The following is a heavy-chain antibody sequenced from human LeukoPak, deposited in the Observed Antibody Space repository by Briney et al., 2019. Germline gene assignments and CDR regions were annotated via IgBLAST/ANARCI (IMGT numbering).Heavy chain of an antibody. CDR2: IRSKSNNYAT. D-gene: IGHD3-3*01. CDR1: GFTFSGSA. V-gene: IGHV3-73*01. J-gene: IGHJ4*02. CDR3: TRSLYYDSWSGYLGGEDFDY. Sequence: PGGSLKLSCAASGFTFSGSAIHWVRQASGKGLEWVGRIRSKSNNYATTYGASVKGRFTFSSDDSTSTAYLQMNSLKTEDTAVYYCTRSLYYDSWSGYLGGEDFDYWGQGTLVTVSS.